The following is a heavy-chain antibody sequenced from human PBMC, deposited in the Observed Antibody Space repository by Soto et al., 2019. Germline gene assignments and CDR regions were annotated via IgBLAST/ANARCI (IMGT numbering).Heavy chain of an antibody. J-gene: IGHJ5*02. CDR3: ARRGVLLWFGESDYNWFDP. D-gene: IGHD3-10*01. Sequence: SETLSLTCAVYGGSFSGYYWSWIRQPPGKGLEWIGEINDSGSTNYNPSLKSRVTISVDTSKNQFSLKLSSVTAADTAVYYCARRGVLLWFGESDYNWFDPWGQGTLVTVSS. CDR1: GGSFSGYY. V-gene: IGHV4-34*01. CDR2: INDSGST.